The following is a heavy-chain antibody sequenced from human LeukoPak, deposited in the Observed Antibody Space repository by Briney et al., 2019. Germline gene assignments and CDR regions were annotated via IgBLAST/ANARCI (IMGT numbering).Heavy chain of an antibody. D-gene: IGHD3-3*01. V-gene: IGHV1-18*01. J-gene: IGHJ4*02. CDR1: GYTFNSFG. CDR3: ARAGKLRFLEEAWFDY. Sequence: ASVKVSCKASGYTFNSFGISWVRQAPGRGLEWMGWISAYNGNTNYAQKLQGRVTMTTDTSTSTAYMELRSLRSEDTAVYYCARAGKLRFLEEAWFDYWGQGTLVTVSS. CDR2: ISAYNGNT.